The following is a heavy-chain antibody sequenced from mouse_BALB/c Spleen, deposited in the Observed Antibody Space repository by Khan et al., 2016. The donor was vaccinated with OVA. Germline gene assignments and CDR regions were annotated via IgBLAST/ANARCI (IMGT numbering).Heavy chain of an antibody. V-gene: IGHV9-3-1*01. J-gene: IGHJ4*01. CDR2: INTYTGEP. CDR1: GHTFTKYG. D-gene: IGHD2-10*01. CDR3: ARPPYFSYVMDN. Sequence: QIQLVQSGPELKKPGETVKISCKASGHTFTKYGMNWVKQAPGKGLKWMGSINTYTGEPTYADDFNGRFAFSLETSASTAYLQINNLKNEDTATYFCARPPYFSYVMDNWGQGTSVTVSS.